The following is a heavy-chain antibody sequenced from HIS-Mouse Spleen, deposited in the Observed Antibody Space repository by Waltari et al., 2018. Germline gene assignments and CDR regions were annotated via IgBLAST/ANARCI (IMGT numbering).Heavy chain of an antibody. V-gene: IGHV4-34*01. CDR1: GGSFSGYY. D-gene: IGHD1-7*01. Sequence: QVQLQLWGAGLLKPSETLSLTCAVYGGSFSGYYWGWIRQPPGKGLEWIGELNHSGSTTYTPSLKSRVTISVDTSKNQFSLKLSSVTAADTAVYYCAGYNWNYGTDYWGQGTLVTVSS. CDR3: AGYNWNYGTDY. J-gene: IGHJ4*02. CDR2: LNHSGST.